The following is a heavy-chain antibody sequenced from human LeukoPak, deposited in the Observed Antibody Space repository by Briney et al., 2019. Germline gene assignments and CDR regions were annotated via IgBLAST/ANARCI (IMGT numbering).Heavy chain of an antibody. Sequence: GEPLKISFAASGLPVSSNYMSWVRPAPGKGLEWVSVIYSGGSTYYAYSVKGRFTISRDNSKSTLYLQMNSLRAEDTAVYYCARDADYGPDAFDIWGQGTMVTVSS. CDR2: IYSGGST. CDR3: ARDADYGPDAFDI. CDR1: GLPVSSNY. J-gene: IGHJ3*02. V-gene: IGHV3-53*01. D-gene: IGHD4/OR15-4a*01.